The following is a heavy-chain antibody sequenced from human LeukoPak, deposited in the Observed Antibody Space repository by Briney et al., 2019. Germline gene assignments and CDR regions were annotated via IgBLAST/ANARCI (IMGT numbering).Heavy chain of an antibody. CDR1: GFTFGVYT. CDR3: ARDSSGWGGNNWFDP. V-gene: IGHV3-30-3*01. CDR2: ISYDGGNK. D-gene: IGHD6-19*01. Sequence: GGSLRLSCAASGFTFGVYTMHWVRQAPAKGLEWVAFISYDGGNKYYADSVKGRFTISRDNSKNTSYLEMNSLRDEDTAVYYCARDSSGWGGNNWFDPRGQGTLVTVSS. J-gene: IGHJ5*02.